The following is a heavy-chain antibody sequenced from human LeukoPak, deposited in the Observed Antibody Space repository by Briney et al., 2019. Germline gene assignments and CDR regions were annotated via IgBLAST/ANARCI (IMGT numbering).Heavy chain of an antibody. J-gene: IGHJ6*03. CDR1: GFTFSSYS. V-gene: IGHV3-21*01. Sequence: PGGSLRLSCAASGFTFSSYSMNWVRQAPGKGLEWVSSISSSSSYIYYADSVKGRFTISRDNAKNSLYLQMNSLRAEDTAVYYCARQSWVWYGENHGWSYMDVWGKGTTVTVSS. CDR3: ARQSWVWYGENHGWSYMDV. D-gene: IGHD3-10*01. CDR2: ISSSSSYI.